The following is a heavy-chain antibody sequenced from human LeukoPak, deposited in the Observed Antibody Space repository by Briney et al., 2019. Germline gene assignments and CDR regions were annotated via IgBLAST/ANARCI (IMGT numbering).Heavy chain of an antibody. Sequence: GGSLRLSCTASGLSFSNAWMSWVRQAPGKGLEWVGRIISRTSGGATDYAAPVRGRFTISRDDSQNTLYLQVNSLKTEDTAVYYCTTYRYSYDVTDYSYFDYWGQGIPVTVSS. V-gene: IGHV3-15*01. CDR2: IISRTSGGAT. CDR1: GLSFSNAW. CDR3: TTYRYSYDVTDYSYFDY. D-gene: IGHD3-22*01. J-gene: IGHJ4*02.